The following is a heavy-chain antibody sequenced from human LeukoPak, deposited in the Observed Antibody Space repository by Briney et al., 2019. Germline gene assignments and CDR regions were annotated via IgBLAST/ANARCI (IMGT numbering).Heavy chain of an antibody. CDR3: ARDWSHRCFDY. Sequence: GRSLRLSCAASGFTFSSYGMHGVRQAPGKGLEWVAVIYSGGSTYYADSVKGRFTISRDNSKNTLYLQMNSLRAEDTAVYYCARDWSHRCFDYWGQGTLVTVSS. D-gene: IGHD3-3*01. CDR1: GFTFSSYG. J-gene: IGHJ4*02. CDR2: IYSGGST. V-gene: IGHV3-53*01.